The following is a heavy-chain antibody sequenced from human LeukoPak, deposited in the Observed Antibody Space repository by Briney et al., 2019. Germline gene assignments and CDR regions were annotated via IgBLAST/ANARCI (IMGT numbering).Heavy chain of an antibody. CDR2: INPSGSST. Sequence: ASVKVSCKASRDTFTNNAISWVRQAPGQGLEWMGLINPSGSSTLYAQKFQGRVTMTRDMSTTTDYMELSSLRSEDTAVYYCARDNSVGDIAWWFDPWGQGTLVTVSS. V-gene: IGHV1-46*01. J-gene: IGHJ5*02. CDR1: RDTFTNNA. D-gene: IGHD3-16*02. CDR3: ARDNSVGDIAWWFDP.